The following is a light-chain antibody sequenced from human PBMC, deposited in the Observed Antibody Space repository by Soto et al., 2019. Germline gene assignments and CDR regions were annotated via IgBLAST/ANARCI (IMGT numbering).Light chain of an antibody. CDR1: QGISSW. CDR3: QQRSNWLLT. CDR2: AAS. V-gene: IGKV1-12*01. Sequence: DIQMTQSPSSVSASVGDRVTITCRASQGISSWLAWYQQKPGKAPKHLIYAASNRATGIPARFSGSGSGTDFNLTISSLEPEDFAVYYCQQRSNWLLTFGGGTKVEIK. J-gene: IGKJ4*01.